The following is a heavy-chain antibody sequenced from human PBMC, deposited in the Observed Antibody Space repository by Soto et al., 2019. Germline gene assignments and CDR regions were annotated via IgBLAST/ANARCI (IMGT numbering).Heavy chain of an antibody. CDR3: ARDLVAGRYCTNGVCYNSAKTN. J-gene: IGHJ4*02. CDR2: ISAYNGNT. V-gene: IGHV1-18*01. Sequence: GASVKVSCKASGYTFTSYGISWVRQAPGQGLEWMGWISAYNGNTNYAQKLQGRVTMTTDTSTSTAYMELRSLRSDDTAVYYCARDLVAGRYCTNGVCYNSAKTNWGQGTLVTVSS. CDR1: GYTFTSYG. D-gene: IGHD2-8*01.